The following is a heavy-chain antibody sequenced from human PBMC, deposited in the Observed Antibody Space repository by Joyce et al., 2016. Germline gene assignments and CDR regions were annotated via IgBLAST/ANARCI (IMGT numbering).Heavy chain of an antibody. D-gene: IGHD1-26*01. Sequence: QVHLVESGGGLVKPGGSLRLSCAASGFTFSDYYMSWIRPAPVKGLDWVSYLSTDGRPKYSADSVKGRFTISRDNAKNSLFLQMNSLRVEDTAVYYCAKNSWVSGATWDYLDYWGQGTLVTVSS. CDR1: GFTFSDYY. J-gene: IGHJ4*02. V-gene: IGHV3-11*01. CDR2: LSTDGRPK. CDR3: AKNSWVSGATWDYLDY.